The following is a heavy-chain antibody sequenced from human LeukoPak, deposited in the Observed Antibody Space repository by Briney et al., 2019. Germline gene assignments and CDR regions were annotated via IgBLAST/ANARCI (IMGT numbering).Heavy chain of an antibody. CDR2: INTDSGNP. Sequence: ASVKVSCKASGYTFTGYYMHWVRQAPGQGLEWMGWINTDSGNPTYAQGFTGRFVFSLDSSVSTAYLQISNLMPEDTAKYYCAEGIFGFDIWGQGTMVTVSS. D-gene: IGHD3-3*01. V-gene: IGHV7-4-1*02. CDR1: GYTFTGYY. CDR3: AEGIFGFDI. J-gene: IGHJ3*02.